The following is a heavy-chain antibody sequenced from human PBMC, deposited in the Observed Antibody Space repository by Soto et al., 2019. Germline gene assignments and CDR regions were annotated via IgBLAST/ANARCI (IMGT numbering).Heavy chain of an antibody. V-gene: IGHV1-69*02. D-gene: IGHD3-10*01. CDR3: ASGSLYGSGSYPVDY. CDR1: GGTFSNHL. Sequence: QVQLVQSGAEVKKPGSSVNVSCNASGGTFSNHLISWVRQAPGQGLEWMGTIIPLFGILNYAQKLQGRVTISADKSTSTAYMELSSLRSDDTAVYYCASGSLYGSGSYPVDYWGQGTLVTVSS. J-gene: IGHJ4*01. CDR2: IIPLFGIL.